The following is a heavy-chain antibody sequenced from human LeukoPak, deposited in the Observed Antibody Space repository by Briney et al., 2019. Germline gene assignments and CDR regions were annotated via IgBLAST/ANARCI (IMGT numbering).Heavy chain of an antibody. Sequence: SETLSLTCVVSGGSFSGYYWSWIRQPPGKGLEWIGEINHGGRTNYSPSLKSGVTILVDTSKNHFSLNLSSVTAADTAVYYCARGLELGYCSGASCYIWFDPWGQGTLVTVSS. D-gene: IGHD2-2*02. CDR3: ARGLELGYCSGASCYIWFDP. V-gene: IGHV4-34*01. CDR2: INHGGRT. J-gene: IGHJ5*02. CDR1: GGSFSGYY.